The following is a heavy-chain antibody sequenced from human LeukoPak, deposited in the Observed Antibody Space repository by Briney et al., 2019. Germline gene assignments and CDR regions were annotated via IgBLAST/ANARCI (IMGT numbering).Heavy chain of an antibody. CDR3: ARPVVVVAARARDAFDI. CDR1: GGSISSYY. V-gene: IGHV4-4*07. Sequence: SETLSLTCTVSGGSISSYYWSWIRQPAGKGLEWIGRIYTSGSTNYNPSLKSRVTISVDTSKNQFSLKLSSVTAADTAVYYCARPVVVVAARARDAFDIWGQGTMVTVSS. D-gene: IGHD2-15*01. CDR2: IYTSGST. J-gene: IGHJ3*02.